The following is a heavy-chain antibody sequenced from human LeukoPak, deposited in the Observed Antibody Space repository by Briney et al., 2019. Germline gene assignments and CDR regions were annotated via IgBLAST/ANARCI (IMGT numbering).Heavy chain of an antibody. CDR2: ISWNSGSI. CDR1: GFTFDDYA. Sequence: GGSLRLSCAASGFTFDDYAMHWVRQAPGKGLEWVSGISWNSGSIGYADSVKGRFTISRDNAKNSLYLQMNSLRAEDTALYYCAKDLGIAVAGEYFDYWGQGTLVTVSS. J-gene: IGHJ4*02. CDR3: AKDLGIAVAGEYFDY. D-gene: IGHD6-19*01. V-gene: IGHV3-9*01.